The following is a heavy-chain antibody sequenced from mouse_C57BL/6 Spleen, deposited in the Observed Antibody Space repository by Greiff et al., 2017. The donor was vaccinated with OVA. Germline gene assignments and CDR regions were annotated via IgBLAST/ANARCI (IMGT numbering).Heavy chain of an antibody. Sequence: EVQLQQSVAELVRPGASVKLSCTASGFNIKNTYMHWVKQRPEQGLEWIGRIDPANGNTKYATKFQGKATITADTSSNTAYLQLSSLTSVDTAISYGALGYDYEYYYAMAYWGQGTSVTVSS. V-gene: IGHV14-3*01. CDR2: IDPANGNT. D-gene: IGHD2-4*01. J-gene: IGHJ4*01. CDR1: GFNIKNTY. CDR3: ALGYDYEYYYAMAY.